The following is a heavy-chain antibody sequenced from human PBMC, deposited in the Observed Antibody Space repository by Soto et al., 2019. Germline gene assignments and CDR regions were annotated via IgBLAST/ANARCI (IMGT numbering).Heavy chain of an antibody. J-gene: IGHJ6*02. V-gene: IGHV5-51*01. CDR1: GYSFTSHW. Sequence: PGESLKISCKGSGYSFTSHWIGWVRQMPGKGLEWMGIIYPGDSDTRYSPSFQGQVTISADKSISTAYLQWSSLKASDTAMYYCARHRGGIAAFTKGYYGMDVWGQGTTVTVSS. D-gene: IGHD6-13*01. CDR2: IYPGDSDT. CDR3: ARHRGGIAAFTKGYYGMDV.